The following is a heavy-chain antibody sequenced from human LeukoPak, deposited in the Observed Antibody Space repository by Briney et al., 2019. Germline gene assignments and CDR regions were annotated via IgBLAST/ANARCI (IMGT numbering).Heavy chain of an antibody. J-gene: IGHJ4*02. D-gene: IGHD5-24*01. CDR3: GTGWAVDF. V-gene: IGHV3-21*06. Sequence: GGSLRLYCAASGFTFDDYAMHWVRQAPGKGLEWVSSISSSSSYIYYADSVKGRFTISRENAKNSLYLQMNSLRAEDTAVYYCGTGWAVDFWGQGTLVTVSS. CDR1: GFTFDDYA. CDR2: ISSSSSYI.